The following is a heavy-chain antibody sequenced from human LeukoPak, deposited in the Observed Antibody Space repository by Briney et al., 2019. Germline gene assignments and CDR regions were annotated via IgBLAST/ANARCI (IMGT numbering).Heavy chain of an antibody. V-gene: IGHV1-69*04. J-gene: IGHJ3*02. CDR3: AEPGYSSSWYQGITNAFDI. Sequence: SVKVSCKASGGTFSSYAISWVRQAPGQGLEWMGRIIPILGIANYAQKFQGRVTITADKSTSTAYMELSSLRSEDTAVYYYAEPGYSSSWYQGITNAFDIWGQGTMVTVSS. CDR2: IIPILGIA. D-gene: IGHD6-13*01. CDR1: GGTFSSYA.